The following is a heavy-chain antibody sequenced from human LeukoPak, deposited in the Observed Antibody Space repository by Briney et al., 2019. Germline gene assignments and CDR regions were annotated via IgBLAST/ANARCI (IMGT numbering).Heavy chain of an antibody. V-gene: IGHV1-69*06. Sequence: SVNVSCKASGGTFSSYAISWVRQAPEQGLEGMGGIILIFGTENYPQKYQGRVTITADKSTSTDYMELSRLRADDTVLYYCTISGENSDSLTGDSTSYFYYWGQGNLVTVSA. D-gene: IGHD3-9*01. CDR2: IILIFGTE. CDR3: TISGENSDSLTGDSTSYFYY. J-gene: IGHJ4*02. CDR1: GGTFSSYA.